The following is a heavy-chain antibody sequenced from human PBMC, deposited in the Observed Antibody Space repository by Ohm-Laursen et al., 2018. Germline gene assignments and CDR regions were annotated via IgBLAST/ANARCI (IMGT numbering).Heavy chain of an antibody. CDR1: GFTFTSYF. CDR3: ARDKVYGDLSWSKYRRYYFDS. D-gene: IGHD4-17*01. V-gene: IGHV1-46*01. CDR2: INPTDDST. J-gene: IGHJ4*02. Sequence: GASVTVSCKASGFTFTSYFLHWARQAPGQGLEWMGIINPTDDSTFITQKFQGRVSMTRDTSTSTVYMELTSLRSEDTAVYYCARDKVYGDLSWSKYRRYYFDSWGQGPWSPSP.